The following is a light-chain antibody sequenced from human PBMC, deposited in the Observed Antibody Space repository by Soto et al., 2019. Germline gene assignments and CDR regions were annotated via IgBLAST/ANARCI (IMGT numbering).Light chain of an antibody. V-gene: IGLV2-18*02. CDR2: EVS. CDR1: SSDVGSYNR. J-gene: IGLJ1*01. CDR3: SSFSRGTTYV. Sequence: QSALTQPPSVSGSPGQSVTISCTGTSSDVGSYNRVSWYQQPPGTAPKLMIYEVSNRPSGVPDRFSGSKSGNTASLTISGLQAEDEADYNCSSFSRGTTYVFVTGTKLTVL.